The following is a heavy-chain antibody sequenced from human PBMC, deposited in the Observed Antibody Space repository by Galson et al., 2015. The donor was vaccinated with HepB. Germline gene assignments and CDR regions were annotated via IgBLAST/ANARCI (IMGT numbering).Heavy chain of an antibody. CDR1: GGTFSSYA. Sequence: SVKVSCKASGGTFSSYAISWVRQAPGQGLEWMGGIIPIFGTANYAQKFQGRVTITADESTSTAYMELSSLRSEDTAVYYCAMEKRGAQLWSPGAFDIWGQGTMVTVSS. D-gene: IGHD5-18*01. CDR3: AMEKRGAQLWSPGAFDI. V-gene: IGHV1-69*13. CDR2: IIPIFGTA. J-gene: IGHJ3*02.